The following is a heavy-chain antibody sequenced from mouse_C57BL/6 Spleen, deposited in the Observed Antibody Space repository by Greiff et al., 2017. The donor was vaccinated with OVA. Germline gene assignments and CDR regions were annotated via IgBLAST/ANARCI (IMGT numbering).Heavy chain of an antibody. Sequence: QVQLQQSGAELVRPGASVTLSCKASGYTFTDYEMHWVKQTPVHGLEWIGAIDPETGGTAYNQKFKGKAILTADKSSSTAYMELRSLTSEDSAVYYCTRGHYYGSPAWFAYWGQGTLVTVSA. CDR2: IDPETGGT. J-gene: IGHJ3*01. CDR1: GYTFTDYE. D-gene: IGHD1-1*01. CDR3: TRGHYYGSPAWFAY. V-gene: IGHV1-15*01.